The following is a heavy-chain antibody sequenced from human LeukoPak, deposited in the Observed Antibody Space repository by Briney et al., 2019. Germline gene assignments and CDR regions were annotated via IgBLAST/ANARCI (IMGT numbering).Heavy chain of an antibody. CDR1: GYTLTELS. Sequence: ASVKVSCKVSGYTLTELSMHWVRQAPGRRLEWMGGFGPEDGETIYAQKSQGRVAMTEDTSTDTAYMELSGLRSEDTAVYHCATQYSSGWYRPPDAFDIWGQGTMVTVSS. V-gene: IGHV1-24*01. J-gene: IGHJ3*02. CDR2: FGPEDGET. CDR3: ATQYSSGWYRPPDAFDI. D-gene: IGHD6-19*01.